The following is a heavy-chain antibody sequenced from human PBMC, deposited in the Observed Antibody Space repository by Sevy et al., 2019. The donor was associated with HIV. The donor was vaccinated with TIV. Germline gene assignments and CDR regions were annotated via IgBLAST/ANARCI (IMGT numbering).Heavy chain of an antibody. J-gene: IGHJ3*01. V-gene: IGHV3-23*01. CDR3: AKVLNPALESMMEVTVRSLTGFDV. CDR1: GFTFNTHV. Sequence: GGSLRLSCAASGFTFNTHVMNWVRQAPGKGLEWVSSISGFGNTYYADSVRGRFTISRDNAKNTLYLQMNSLRADDTAVYYCAKVLNPALESMMEVTVRSLTGFDVWGQGTMVTVSS. CDR2: ISGFGNT. D-gene: IGHD3-22*01.